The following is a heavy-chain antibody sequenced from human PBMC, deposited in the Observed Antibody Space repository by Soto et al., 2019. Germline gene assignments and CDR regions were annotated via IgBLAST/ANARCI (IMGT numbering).Heavy chain of an antibody. CDR3: ARDQGGSDLSYYYYGMDV. Sequence: QVQLVESGGGVVQPGRSLRLSCAASGFTFSSYGMHWVRQAPGKGLEWVAVIWYDGSNKYYADSVKGRFTISRDNSKNTXXLQMNSLRAEDTAVYYCARDQGGSDLSYYYYGMDVWGQGTTVTVSS. D-gene: IGHD1-26*01. J-gene: IGHJ6*02. CDR2: IWYDGSNK. V-gene: IGHV3-33*01. CDR1: GFTFSSYG.